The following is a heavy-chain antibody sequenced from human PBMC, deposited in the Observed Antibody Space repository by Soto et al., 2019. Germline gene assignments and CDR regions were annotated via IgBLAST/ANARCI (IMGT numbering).Heavy chain of an antibody. D-gene: IGHD1-1*01. V-gene: IGHV1-69*01. Sequence: QGKLVQSGAEVKKPGSSVKVSCKASGGTFNSYVISWVRQAPGQGLQCMGGIIPMSGKANYSRNFQGRVTITADESRSTVYIELSRLRTEDTAFYYCAIGWNDFPHWGQGTLVTVSS. J-gene: IGHJ4*02. CDR3: AIGWNDFPH. CDR2: IIPMSGKA. CDR1: GGTFNSYV.